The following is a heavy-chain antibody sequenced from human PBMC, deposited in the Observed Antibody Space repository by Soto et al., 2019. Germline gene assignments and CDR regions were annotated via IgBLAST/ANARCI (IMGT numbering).Heavy chain of an antibody. Sequence: GASVKVSCKASGYPFTNNDVSWVRQATGQGLEWMGWMNPGSGDTGYAQKFQGRVTMTRDISIATAYMELSSLRSDDTAIYYCARMATCSTLNWCDPGGQETRVTVSS. V-gene: IGHV1-8*01. D-gene: IGHD2-2*01. CDR3: ARMATCSTLNWCDP. J-gene: IGHJ5*02. CDR1: GYPFTNND. CDR2: MNPGSGDT.